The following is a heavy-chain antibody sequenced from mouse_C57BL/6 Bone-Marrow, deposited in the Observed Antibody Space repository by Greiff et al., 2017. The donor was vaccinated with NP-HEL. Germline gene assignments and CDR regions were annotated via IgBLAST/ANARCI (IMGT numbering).Heavy chain of an antibody. D-gene: IGHD1-1*01. V-gene: IGHV1-26*01. Sequence: EVQLQQSGPELVKPGASVKISCKASGYTFTDYYMNWVKQSHGKSLEWIGDINPNNGGTSYNQKFKGKATLTVDKSSSTAYMQLSSLTSEDSAVYYCASQNYGGSSYLAYWGQGTLVTVSA. J-gene: IGHJ3*01. CDR1: GYTFTDYY. CDR3: ASQNYGGSSYLAY. CDR2: INPNNGGT.